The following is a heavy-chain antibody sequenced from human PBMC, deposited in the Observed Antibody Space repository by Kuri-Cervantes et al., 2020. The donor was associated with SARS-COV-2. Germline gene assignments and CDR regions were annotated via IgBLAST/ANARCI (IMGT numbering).Heavy chain of an antibody. D-gene: IGHD2-15*01. CDR3: ARDGCGGSCYGYYYMDV. J-gene: IGHJ6*03. Sequence: GSLRLSCTVSGASIRSSSYFWAWIRQPPGKGLEWIGSIYPSGHSYYNPSLKSRVTISVDTSKNQFSLKLSSVTAADTAVYYCARDGCGGSCYGYYYMDVWGKGTTVTVSS. CDR2: IYPSGHS. CDR1: GASIRSSSYF. V-gene: IGHV4-39*07.